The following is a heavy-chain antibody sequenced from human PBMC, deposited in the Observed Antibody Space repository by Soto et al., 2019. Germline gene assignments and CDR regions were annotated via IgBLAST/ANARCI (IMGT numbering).Heavy chain of an antibody. J-gene: IGHJ6*02. CDR3: ARDRVAATGSDPIIDSYKGLDV. CDR2: ISGHNGNT. D-gene: IGHD2-15*01. CDR1: SDIFSTYG. V-gene: IGHV1-18*01. Sequence: QVQMVQSGPEVKKPGASVKVSCEASSDIFSTYGVSWVRQAPGQGLEWMGWISGHNGNTNYAQKFQGRVLMTIDRATTTVYVEWRSLRFDDTAVYFCARDRVAATGSDPIIDSYKGLDVWGQGTAVTVSS.